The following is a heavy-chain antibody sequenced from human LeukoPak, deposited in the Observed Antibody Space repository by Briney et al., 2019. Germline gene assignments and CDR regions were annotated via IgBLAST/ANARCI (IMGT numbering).Heavy chain of an antibody. V-gene: IGHV3-30*02. J-gene: IGHJ4*02. D-gene: IGHD6-13*01. CDR3: AKEGYYGSSWYTPYSLYSPELTYYFDY. Sequence: GGSLRLSCAASGFTFSSYGMHWVRQAPGKGLEWVAFIRYDGSNKYYADSVKGRFTISRDNSKNTLYLQMNSLRAEDTAVYYCAKEGYYGSSWYTPYSLYSPELTYYFDYWGQGTLVTVSS. CDR2: IRYDGSNK. CDR1: GFTFSSYG.